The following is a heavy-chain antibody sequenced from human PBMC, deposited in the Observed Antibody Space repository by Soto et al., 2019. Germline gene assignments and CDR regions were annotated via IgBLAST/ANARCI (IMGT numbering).Heavy chain of an antibody. Sequence: QVQLQESGPGLVKPSETLSLTCAVSGASVSSGSYQWSWIRQSPGKGLEWIGFISFTGSTNSNPSLKSRVTFSADASKNHFSLKLTSVTAADTALYFCARLQFYDFWSGSDPLDVWGQGTTVTVSS. V-gene: IGHV4-61*01. CDR2: ISFTGST. J-gene: IGHJ6*02. D-gene: IGHD3-3*01. CDR1: GASVSSGSYQ. CDR3: ARLQFYDFWSGSDPLDV.